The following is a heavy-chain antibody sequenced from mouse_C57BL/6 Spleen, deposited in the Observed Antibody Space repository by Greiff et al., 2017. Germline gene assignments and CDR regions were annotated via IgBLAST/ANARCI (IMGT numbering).Heavy chain of an antibody. CDR2: IDPENGDT. CDR3: TTYYYGSSYGY. D-gene: IGHD1-1*01. V-gene: IGHV14-4*01. J-gene: IGHJ2*01. CDR1: GFNIKDDY. Sequence: EVQLQQSGAELVRPGASVKLSCTASGFNIKDDYMHWVKQRPEPGLEWIGWIDPENGDTEYASKFQGKATITADTSSNTAYLQLSSLTSEDTAVYYCTTYYYGSSYGYWGQGTTLTVSS.